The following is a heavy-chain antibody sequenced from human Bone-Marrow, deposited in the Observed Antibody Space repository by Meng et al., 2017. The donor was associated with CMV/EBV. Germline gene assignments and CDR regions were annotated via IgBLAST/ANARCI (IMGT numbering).Heavy chain of an antibody. J-gene: IGHJ4*02. V-gene: IGHV1-58*01. CDR3: AARYSSGWYYFYY. D-gene: IGHD6-19*01. Sequence: SVKVSCKASGFTFTSSAVQWVRQARGQRLEWIGWIVVGSGNTNYAQKFQERVAITRDMSTSTAYMELSSLRSEDTAVYYSAARYSSGWYYFYYWGQGTLVTVSS. CDR2: IVVGSGNT. CDR1: GFTFTSSA.